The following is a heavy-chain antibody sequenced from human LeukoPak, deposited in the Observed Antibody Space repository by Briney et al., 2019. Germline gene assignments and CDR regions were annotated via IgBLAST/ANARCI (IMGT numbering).Heavy chain of an antibody. CDR3: ASTSGVDLMVRGVIITTPFDY. CDR1: GFTFSSYA. Sequence: GGSLRLSCAASGFTFSSYAMHWVRQAPGKGLEWVAVISYDGSNKYYADSVEGRFTISRDNSKNTLYLQMNSLRAEDTAVYYCASTSGVDLMVRGVIITTPFDYWGQGTLVTVSS. V-gene: IGHV3-30-3*01. CDR2: ISYDGSNK. D-gene: IGHD3-10*01. J-gene: IGHJ4*02.